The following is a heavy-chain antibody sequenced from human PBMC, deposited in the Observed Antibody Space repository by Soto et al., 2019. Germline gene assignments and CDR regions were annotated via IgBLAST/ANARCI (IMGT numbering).Heavy chain of an antibody. Sequence: QVQLVQSGAEVKKPGSSVKVSCKASGGTFSSYAISWVRQAPGQGLEWMGGIIPIFGTANYAQKFQGRVTSTADKSTSTAYMELSSLRSEDTAVYYCARGQLGYSYGFNPYYYYGMDVWGQGTTVTFSS. J-gene: IGHJ6*02. V-gene: IGHV1-69*06. CDR1: GGTFSSYA. D-gene: IGHD5-18*01. CDR3: ARGQLGYSYGFNPYYYYGMDV. CDR2: IIPIFGTA.